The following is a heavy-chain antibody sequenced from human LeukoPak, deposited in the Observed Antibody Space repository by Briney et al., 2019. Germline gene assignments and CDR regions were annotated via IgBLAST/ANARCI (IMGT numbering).Heavy chain of an antibody. CDR3: AKAECSSTSCYRFDP. CDR1: GFTFDDYA. D-gene: IGHD2-2*02. J-gene: IGHJ5*02. V-gene: IGHV3-9*01. Sequence: PGRSLRLSCAASGFTFDDYAMHWVRQAPGKGLEWVSGISWNSGSIGYADSVKGRFTISRDNAKNSLYLQMNSLRTEDTALYYCAKAECSSTSCYRFDPWGQGTLVTVSS. CDR2: ISWNSGSI.